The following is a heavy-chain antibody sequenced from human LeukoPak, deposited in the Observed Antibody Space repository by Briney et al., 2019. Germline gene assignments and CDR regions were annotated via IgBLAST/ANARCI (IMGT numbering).Heavy chain of an antibody. CDR3: ARHALRLPPI. J-gene: IGHJ4*02. D-gene: IGHD3-16*01. Sequence: GGSLRLSCAASGFTFSSYAMHWVRQAPGKGLEWVAVISYDGSNKYYADSVKGRFTISRDNSKNTLYLQMNSLRAEDTAVYYCARHALRLPPIWGQGTLVTVSS. CDR2: ISYDGSNK. CDR1: GFTFSSYA. V-gene: IGHV3-30*04.